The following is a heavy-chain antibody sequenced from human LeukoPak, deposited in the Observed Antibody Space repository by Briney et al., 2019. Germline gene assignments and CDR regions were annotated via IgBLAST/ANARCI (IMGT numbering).Heavy chain of an antibody. CDR3: ARDLYSSGWYYYGMDV. V-gene: IGHV3-33*08. Sequence: QPGGSLRLSCAASRFVFESYGMHWVRQTPRRGLEWVAVIFHDGNNRYYSESVKGRFTISRDNAKNTLYLQMNSLRAEDTAVYYCARDLYSSGWYYYGMDVWGQGTTVTVSS. CDR2: IFHDGNNR. D-gene: IGHD6-19*01. CDR1: RFVFESYG. J-gene: IGHJ6*02.